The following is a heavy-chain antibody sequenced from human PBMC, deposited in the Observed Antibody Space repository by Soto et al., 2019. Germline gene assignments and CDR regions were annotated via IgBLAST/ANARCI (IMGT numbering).Heavy chain of an antibody. CDR2: IYHSGST. J-gene: IGHJ5*02. CDR3: ARSKAYYGSGSYYSYWFDP. CDR1: GGSISSGNW. Sequence: QVQLQESGPGLVKPSGTLSLSCAVSGGSISSGNWWGWVRQPPGTGLEWIGEIYHSGSTNYNPSLKRPLTISVDKSNNQFSLTLSSVTAADTAVYYCARSKAYYGSGSYYSYWFDPWGQGILVTVSS. V-gene: IGHV4-4*02. D-gene: IGHD3-10*01.